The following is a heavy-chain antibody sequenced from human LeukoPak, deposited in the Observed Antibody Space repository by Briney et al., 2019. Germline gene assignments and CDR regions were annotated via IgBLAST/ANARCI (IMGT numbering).Heavy chain of an antibody. CDR3: ARGIAFDI. CDR2: IYYSGST. V-gene: IGHV4-59*11. J-gene: IGHJ3*02. Sequence: PSETLSLTCAVYGGSLNGHYWSWIRQPPGKGLEWIGYIYYSGSTNYNPSLKSRVTISVDTSKNQFSLQLNSVTPEDTAVYYCARGIAFDIWGQGTMVTVSS. CDR1: GGSLNGHY.